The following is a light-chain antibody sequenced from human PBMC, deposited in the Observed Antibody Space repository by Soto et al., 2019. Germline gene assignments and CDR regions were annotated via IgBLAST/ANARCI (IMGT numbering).Light chain of an antibody. Sequence: DIPMTQSRSTLSASVGDRVVITCRASQSISKWLAWYQQKPGRAPNFLIYDASTLESGVPSRFSGSGSGTEFTLAITNLQPDDFATFYCQQYSTFPRTFGQGTKVEI. V-gene: IGKV1-5*01. CDR3: QQYSTFPRT. CDR2: DAS. CDR1: QSISKW. J-gene: IGKJ1*01.